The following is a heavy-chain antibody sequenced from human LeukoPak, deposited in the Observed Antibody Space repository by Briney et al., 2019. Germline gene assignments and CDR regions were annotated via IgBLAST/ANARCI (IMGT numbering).Heavy chain of an antibody. V-gene: IGHV1-46*01. CDR1: GYTFTSYY. CDR2: INPSGNST. D-gene: IGHD3-22*01. J-gene: IGHJ4*02. CDR3: ANYDSSGYYPDY. Sequence: ASVKVSCKASGYTFTSYYMHWVRQAPGQGLEWMGIINPSGNSTNYAQKFQGRVTITADKSTSTAYMELSSLRSEDTAVYYCANYDSSGYYPDYWGQGTLVTVSS.